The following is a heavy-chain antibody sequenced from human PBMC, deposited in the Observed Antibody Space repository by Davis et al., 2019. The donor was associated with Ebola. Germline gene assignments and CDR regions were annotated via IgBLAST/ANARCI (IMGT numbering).Heavy chain of an antibody. Sequence: SVKVSCKASVGTFSSYAISWVRQAPGQGLEWMGRIIPILGIANYAQKFQGRVTITADKSTSTAYMELSSLRSEDTAVYYCARAGDEEFQLYGGNWFDPWGQGTLVTVSS. D-gene: IGHD3-10*01. CDR1: VGTFSSYA. CDR3: ARAGDEEFQLYGGNWFDP. V-gene: IGHV1-69*04. J-gene: IGHJ5*02. CDR2: IIPILGIA.